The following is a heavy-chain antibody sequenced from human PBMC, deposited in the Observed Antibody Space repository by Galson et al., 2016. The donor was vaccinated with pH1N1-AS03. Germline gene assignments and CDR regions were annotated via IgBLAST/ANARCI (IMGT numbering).Heavy chain of an antibody. CDR3: ARLDGRAGYEHHLWFDP. CDR1: SGSISSADYY. J-gene: IGHJ5*02. D-gene: IGHD2-2*01. Sequence: SETLSLTCTVSSGSISSADYYWGWIRQPPGKGLEWIGEISHSGSTNYNPSLKSRVTTSIDWSKSQLSLHLTSITAADTAVYYCARLDGRAGYEHHLWFDPWGQGTLVTVSS. CDR2: ISHSGST. V-gene: IGHV4-39*07.